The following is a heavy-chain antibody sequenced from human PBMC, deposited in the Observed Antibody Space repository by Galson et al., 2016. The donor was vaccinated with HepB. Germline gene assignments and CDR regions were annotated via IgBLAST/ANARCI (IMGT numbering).Heavy chain of an antibody. V-gene: IGHV4-39*01. CDR1: GGSISSRSYY. CDR3: ASLTKDIVVVPGARAYYFDY. J-gene: IGHJ4*02. Sequence: SETLSLTCTVSGGSISSRSYYWGWIRQPPGKGLEWIGSIYCSGSTNYNSSLKSRVTISVDTSQNQFSLKLSSVTAADTAVYYCASLTKDIVVVPGARAYYFDYWGQGTLVTVSS. CDR2: IYCSGST. D-gene: IGHD2-2*01.